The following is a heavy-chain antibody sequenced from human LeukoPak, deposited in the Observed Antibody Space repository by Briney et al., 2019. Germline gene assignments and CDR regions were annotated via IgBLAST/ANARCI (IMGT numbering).Heavy chain of an antibody. V-gene: IGHV3-23*01. Sequence: SGGSLRLSCAASGFTFSGYAMSWVRQAPGKGLEWVSAISGSGGSTYYADSVKGRFTISRDNSKNTLYLQMNSRRAEDTAVYYCAKVITGGYDSSGYYGHYYFDYWGQGTLVTVSS. D-gene: IGHD3-22*01. CDR1: GFTFSGYA. CDR3: AKVITGGYDSSGYYGHYYFDY. J-gene: IGHJ4*02. CDR2: ISGSGGST.